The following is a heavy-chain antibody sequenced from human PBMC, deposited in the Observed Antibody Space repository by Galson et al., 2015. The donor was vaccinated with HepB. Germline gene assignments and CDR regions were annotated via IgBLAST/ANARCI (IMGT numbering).Heavy chain of an antibody. CDR3: AKGIRYCSSTSCYTETSRHYYGMDV. CDR1: GFTFRSYG. J-gene: IGHJ6*02. CDR2: ISYDGSNI. V-gene: IGHV3-30*18. D-gene: IGHD2-2*02. Sequence: SLRLSCAASGFTFRSYGMHWVRQAPGKGLEWVAFISYDGSNIYYADAVKGRFTISRDNSKNTLYLQMNSLRAEDTAVYYCAKGIRYCSSTSCYTETSRHYYGMDVWGQGTTVTVSS.